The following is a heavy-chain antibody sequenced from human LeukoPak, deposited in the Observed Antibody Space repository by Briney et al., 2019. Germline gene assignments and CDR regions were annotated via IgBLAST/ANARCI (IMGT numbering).Heavy chain of an antibody. CDR2: IDRNGGST. D-gene: IGHD6-19*01. J-gene: IGHJ4*02. CDR3: VKTIAVAGNFDY. Sequence: GGSLRLSCSASGFTFSSYAMHWVRQAPGKGLEYVSAIDRNGGSTYYADSVKGRFTISRDNSKNTLCLQMSSLRAEDTSVYYCVKTIAVAGNFDYWGQGTLVTVSS. V-gene: IGHV3-64D*06. CDR1: GFTFSSYA.